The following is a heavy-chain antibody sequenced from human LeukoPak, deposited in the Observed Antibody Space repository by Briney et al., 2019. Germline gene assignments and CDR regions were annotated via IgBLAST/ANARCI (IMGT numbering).Heavy chain of an antibody. V-gene: IGHV4-34*01. CDR1: GGSFSGYY. Sequence: NPSETLSLTCAVYGGSFSGYYWSWIRQPPGKGLEWIGSIYYSGSTYYNPSLKSRVTISVDTSKNQFSLKLSSVTAADTAVYYCARLYCSSTSCYNGYYGMDVWGQGTTVTVSS. CDR2: IYYSGST. CDR3: ARLYCSSTSCYNGYYGMDV. J-gene: IGHJ6*02. D-gene: IGHD2-2*02.